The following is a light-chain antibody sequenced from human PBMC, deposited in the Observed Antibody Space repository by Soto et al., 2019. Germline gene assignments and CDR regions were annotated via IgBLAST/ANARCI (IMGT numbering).Light chain of an antibody. CDR2: TAS. CDR3: QQTYTALS. CDR1: QSINTY. J-gene: IGKJ4*01. Sequence: DIQVTQSPSSLSASVGDRVTITCRASQSINTYLNWYQQKPGKAPKLQVYTASNLQSGVPSRFLVSGSGTYFTLTISGLEPEDFATYYCQQTYTALSFGGGTKVEI. V-gene: IGKV1-39*01.